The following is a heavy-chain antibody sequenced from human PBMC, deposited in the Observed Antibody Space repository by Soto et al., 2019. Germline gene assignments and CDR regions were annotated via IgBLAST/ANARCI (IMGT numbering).Heavy chain of an antibody. D-gene: IGHD3-9*01. Sequence: SETPSLACTVSGGYISSGDYYWSWIGHPPGKGLEWIGYIYYSGITYYSPSLKSRVTISVDTSKNQFSLKLSSVTAADAAVYYCAREPYYDILTGYPRGWFDPWGQGTLVTVSS. CDR3: AREPYYDILTGYPRGWFDP. CDR2: IYYSGIT. CDR1: GGYISSGDYY. V-gene: IGHV4-30-4*01. J-gene: IGHJ5*02.